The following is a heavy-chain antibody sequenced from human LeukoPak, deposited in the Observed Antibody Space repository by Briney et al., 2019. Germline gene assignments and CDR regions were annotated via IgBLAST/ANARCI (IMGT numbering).Heavy chain of an antibody. CDR1: GGSISSSSYF. CDR3: ARQMNTVTADY. D-gene: IGHD4-17*01. V-gene: IGHV4-39*01. CDR2: IFYSGST. J-gene: IGHJ4*02. Sequence: PSETLSLTCTVSGGSISSSSYFWGWIRQPPGKGLEWIGSIFYSGSTYYNPCLNSRVTISIDTSKNQFSLRLSSVTAADTAVYYCARQMNTVTADYWGQGTLVTVSS.